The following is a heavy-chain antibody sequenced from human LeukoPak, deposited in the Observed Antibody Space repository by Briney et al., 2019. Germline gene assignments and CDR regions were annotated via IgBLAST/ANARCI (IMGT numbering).Heavy chain of an antibody. CDR2: IWYDGSYK. Sequence: GGSLRLSCAASGFTFFNYGMHWVRQAPGKGLDWVAVIWYDGSYKYYADSVRGRFTISRDNSKNTLYLHMASLRAEDTAIYYCAKVVQYTASTGTGLDYWGRGTLVTVSS. D-gene: IGHD6-13*01. J-gene: IGHJ4*02. V-gene: IGHV3-33*06. CDR1: GFTFFNYG. CDR3: AKVVQYTASTGTGLDY.